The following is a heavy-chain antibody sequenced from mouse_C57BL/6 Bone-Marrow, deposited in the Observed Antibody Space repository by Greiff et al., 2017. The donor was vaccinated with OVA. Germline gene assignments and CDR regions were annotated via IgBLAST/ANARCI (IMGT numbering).Heavy chain of an antibody. CDR2: ISSGGSYT. D-gene: IGHD3-3*01. J-gene: IGHJ2*01. Sequence: EVKLMESGGDLEKPGGSLKLSCAASGFTFSSYGMSWVRQTPDKRLEWVATISSGGSYTYYPDSVKGRFTISRDNAKNTLYLQMSSLKSEDTAMYYCARQGGLRYFDYWGQGTTLTVSS. CDR1: GFTFSSYG. V-gene: IGHV5-6*01. CDR3: ARQGGLRYFDY.